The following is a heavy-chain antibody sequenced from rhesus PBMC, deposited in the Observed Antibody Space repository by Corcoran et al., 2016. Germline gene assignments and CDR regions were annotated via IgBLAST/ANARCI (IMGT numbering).Heavy chain of an antibody. V-gene: IGHV4-173*01. CDR3: ARDRSNFFWGFDY. Sequence: QLQLQESGPGRVKPSETLSLTCAVSGGSISSNYWSWIRQPPGKGLEWIGRISGGGGSTDYNPSLKSRVTISTDTSKNQFSLKLSSVTAADTAVYYCARDRSNFFWGFDYWGQGVLVTVS. CDR1: GGSISSNY. D-gene: IGHD4-23*01. CDR2: ISGGGGST. J-gene: IGHJ4*01.